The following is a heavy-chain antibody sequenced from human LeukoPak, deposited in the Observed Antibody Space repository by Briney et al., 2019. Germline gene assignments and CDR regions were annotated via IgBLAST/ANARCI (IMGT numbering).Heavy chain of an antibody. CDR2: ISSSDGTT. D-gene: IGHD3-22*01. CDR1: GFVFSTYE. J-gene: IGHJ4*02. Sequence: GRSLRLSCAASGFVFSTYEMDWVRQAPGKGLEWVSYISSSDGTTYYADSVKGRFTISRDNAKNSLYLQMNSLRADDTAVYYCARDRYYYDSSGHYPGGDYWGQGTLVTVSS. V-gene: IGHV3-48*03. CDR3: ARDRYYYDSSGHYPGGDY.